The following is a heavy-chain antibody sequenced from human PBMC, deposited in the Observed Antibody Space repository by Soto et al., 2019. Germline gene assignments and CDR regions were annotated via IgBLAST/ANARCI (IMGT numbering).Heavy chain of an antibody. J-gene: IGHJ6*02. CDR3: AAELGFGKLSVV. Sequence: QVQVVQSGVEVRRPGSSVKVSCKASGDTFKNCVISWVRQAPGQGLEWMGGIIPLFGTTDFAQRFQGRLKITTDESTTKAYMELRRLRSEGTAHYYCAAELGFGKLSVVWGQGTTVIVSS. D-gene: IGHD3-10*01. V-gene: IGHV1-69*01. CDR1: GDTFKNCV. CDR2: IIPLFGTT.